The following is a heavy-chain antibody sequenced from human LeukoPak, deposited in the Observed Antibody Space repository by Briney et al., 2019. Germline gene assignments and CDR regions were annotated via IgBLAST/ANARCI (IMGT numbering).Heavy chain of an antibody. CDR1: GDSISSGDYY. D-gene: IGHD3-10*01. Sequence: ESGPGLVKPSQTLSLTCTVSGDSISSGDYYWSWIRQPPGKGLEWIGEINHSGSTNYNPSLKSRVTISVDTSKNQFSLKLSSVTAADTAVYYCARDFPRITIWKGSYYYYYYMDVWGKGTAVTVSS. J-gene: IGHJ6*03. CDR2: INHSGST. V-gene: IGHV4-30-4*08. CDR3: ARDFPRITIWKGSYYYYYYMDV.